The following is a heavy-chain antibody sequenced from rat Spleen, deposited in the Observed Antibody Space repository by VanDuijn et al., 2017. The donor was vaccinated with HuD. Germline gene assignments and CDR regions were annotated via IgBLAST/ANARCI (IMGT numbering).Heavy chain of an antibody. CDR2: ISYEGSGT. D-gene: IGHD4-3*01. J-gene: IGHJ3*01. V-gene: IGHV5-22*01. Sequence: EVQLVESDGGLVQPGRSLELSCTASGFTFSNYGMAWVRQAPTKGLEWVASISYEGSGTYYGDSVKGRFTVSRENAKSTLYLQMNSLRSEDTATYYCASFSGGPFAYWGQGTLVTVSS. CDR3: ASFSGGPFAY. CDR1: GFTFSNYG.